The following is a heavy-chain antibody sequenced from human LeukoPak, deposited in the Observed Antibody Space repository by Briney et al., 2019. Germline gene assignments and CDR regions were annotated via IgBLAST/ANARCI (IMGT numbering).Heavy chain of an antibody. CDR2: IYYSGST. CDR1: GYSISSGYY. Sequence: SETLSLTCAVSGYSISSGYYWGWIRQPPGKGLEWIGSIYYSGSTYYNPSLKSRVTISVDTSKNQFSLKLSSVTAADTAVYYCASVVVVAATLDYWGQGTLVTVSS. V-gene: IGHV4-38-2*01. CDR3: ASVVVVAATLDY. D-gene: IGHD2-15*01. J-gene: IGHJ4*02.